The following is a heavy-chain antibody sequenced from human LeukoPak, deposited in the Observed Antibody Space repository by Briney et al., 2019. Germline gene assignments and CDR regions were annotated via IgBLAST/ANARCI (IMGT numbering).Heavy chain of an antibody. CDR1: EFSVGSNY. D-gene: IGHD5-12*01. CDR3: ARGPSGSHNT. Sequence: GGSLRLSCAASEFSVGSNYMTWVRHAPGKGLEWVSLIYSGGSTYYADSVKGRFTISRDNSKNTLYLQMNSLRAEDTAVYYCARGPSGSHNTGGQGTLVTVSS. CDR2: IYSGGST. J-gene: IGHJ4*02. V-gene: IGHV3-66*01.